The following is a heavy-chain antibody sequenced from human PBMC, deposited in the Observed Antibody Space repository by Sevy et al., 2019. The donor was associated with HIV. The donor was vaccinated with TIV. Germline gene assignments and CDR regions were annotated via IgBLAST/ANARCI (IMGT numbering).Heavy chain of an antibody. CDR1: GFTFSSYA. Sequence: GGSLRLSCAASGFTFSSYAMSWVRQAPGKGLEWVSAISGSGGSTYYADSVKGRFTISRDNSKNTLYLQMNSLRAEDTAVYYCAKPGGATYYYDSSGPPGRDWCQGTLVTVSS. CDR2: ISGSGGST. CDR3: AKPGGATYYYDSSGPPGRD. D-gene: IGHD3-22*01. J-gene: IGHJ4*02. V-gene: IGHV3-23*01.